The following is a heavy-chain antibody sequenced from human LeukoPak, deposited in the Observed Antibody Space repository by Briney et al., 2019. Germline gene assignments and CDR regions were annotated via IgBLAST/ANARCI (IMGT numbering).Heavy chain of an antibody. D-gene: IGHD3-3*01. CDR2: IRYDGSNK. Sequence: GGSLRLSCAASGFTFSSYGMHWVRQAPGKGLEWVAFIRYDGSNKYYADSVKGRFTISRDNSKNTLYLQMNSLRAEDTAVYYCAKVRGGDFWSGYYTAYFDCWGQGTLVTVSS. V-gene: IGHV3-30*02. CDR1: GFTFSSYG. J-gene: IGHJ4*02. CDR3: AKVRGGDFWSGYYTAYFDC.